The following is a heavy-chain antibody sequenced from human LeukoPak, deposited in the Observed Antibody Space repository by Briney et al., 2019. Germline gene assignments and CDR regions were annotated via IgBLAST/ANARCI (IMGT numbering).Heavy chain of an antibody. D-gene: IGHD2-15*01. V-gene: IGHV3-48*01. CDR2: ISASGSNI. J-gene: IGHJ4*02. CDR1: GFPLSSYS. Sequence: GGSLRLSCVASGFPLSSYSINWFRQAPGKGLEWVAYISASGSNIYYVDSVKGRFTVSRDNPKSSLFLQMNSPRAEDTAVYYCARVKGSYFDYWGQGALVTVSS. CDR3: ARVKGSYFDY.